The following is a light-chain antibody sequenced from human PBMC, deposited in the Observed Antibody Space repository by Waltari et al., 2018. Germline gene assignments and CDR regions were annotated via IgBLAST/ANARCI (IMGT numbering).Light chain of an antibody. CDR3: CSYAGSSTYV. J-gene: IGLJ1*01. V-gene: IGLV2-23*02. Sequence: QSALTQPASVSGSPGQSITISCTGTSSDVGGYNYVSWYQHHPGNAPKLVIYDVSKRPSGVSNRFSASKSGNTASLTISGLQAEDEADYYCCSYAGSSTYVFGTGTKVTVL. CDR2: DVS. CDR1: SSDVGGYNY.